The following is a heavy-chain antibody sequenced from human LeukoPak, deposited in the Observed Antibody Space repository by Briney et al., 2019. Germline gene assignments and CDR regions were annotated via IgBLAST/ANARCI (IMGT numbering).Heavy chain of an antibody. CDR3: ARGGGSGTFDY. CDR2: IYYSGST. CDR1: GGSISSYY. D-gene: IGHD3-10*01. Sequence: SETPSLTCTVSGGSISSYYWSWIRQPPGKGLEWIGYIYYSGSTNYNPSLKSRVTISVDTSKNQFSLKLSSVTAADTAVYYCARGGGSGTFDYWGQGTLVTVSS. V-gene: IGHV4-59*01. J-gene: IGHJ4*02.